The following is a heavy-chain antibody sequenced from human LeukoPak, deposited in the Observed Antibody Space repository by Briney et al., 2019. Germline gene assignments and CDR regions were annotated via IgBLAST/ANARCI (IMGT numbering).Heavy chain of an antibody. Sequence: GGSLRLSCAASGFTFSSYWMSWVRQAPGKGLEWVANIKQDGSEKYYVDSVKGRFTISRDNAKNSLYLQMNSLRAEDTAVYYCARDPELVYYYYYYYTDVWGKGTTVTVSS. CDR3: ARDPELVYYYYYYYTDV. CDR2: IKQDGSEK. V-gene: IGHV3-7*01. D-gene: IGHD1-14*01. CDR1: GFTFSSYW. J-gene: IGHJ6*03.